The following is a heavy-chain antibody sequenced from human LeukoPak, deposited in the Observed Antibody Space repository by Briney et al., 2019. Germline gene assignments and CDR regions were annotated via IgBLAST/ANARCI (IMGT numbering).Heavy chain of an antibody. J-gene: IGHJ3*02. CDR1: GGSISSGDYY. V-gene: IGHV4-30-4*02. CDR3: ARTYCDSTTCYDAFDI. D-gene: IGHD2-2*01. Sequence: SETLSLTCAVSGGSISSGDYYWSWIRQPPGKGLEWIGYIYYSGSTYYNPSLKSRVTISVDTSKNQFSLKLRSVTAADTAVYYCARTYCDSTTCYDAFDIWGQGTVVTVSS. CDR2: IYYSGST.